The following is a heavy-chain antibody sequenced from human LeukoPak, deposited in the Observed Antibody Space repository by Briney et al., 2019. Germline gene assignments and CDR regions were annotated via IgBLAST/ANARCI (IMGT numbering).Heavy chain of an antibody. CDR1: GFTFGDYA. V-gene: IGHV3-49*03. J-gene: IGHJ4*02. CDR2: IRSKAYGGTT. Sequence: QPGRSLRLSCTASGFTFGDYAMSWFRQAPGKGLEWVGFIRSKAYGGTTEYAASVKGRFTISRDDSKSIAYLQMNSLKTEDTAVYYCARAPRSWGFDYWGQGTLVTVSS. D-gene: IGHD7-27*01. CDR3: ARAPRSWGFDY.